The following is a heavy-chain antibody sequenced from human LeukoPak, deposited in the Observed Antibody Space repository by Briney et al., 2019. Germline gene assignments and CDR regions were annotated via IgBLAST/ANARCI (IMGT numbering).Heavy chain of an antibody. CDR2: IYHSGST. J-gene: IGHJ6*02. CDR3: ARGHRTSSAYHCNAMDV. Sequence: SQTLSLTCAVSGGSISSGGYSWRWIRQPPGKGLEWIGYIYHSGSTYYNPSLKSRVSISVDTSKNQLSLTLTSVTAADTAVYYCARGHRTSSAYHCNAMDVWGQGTTVTVSS. V-gene: IGHV4-30-2*01. D-gene: IGHD2-8*01. CDR1: GGSISSGGYS.